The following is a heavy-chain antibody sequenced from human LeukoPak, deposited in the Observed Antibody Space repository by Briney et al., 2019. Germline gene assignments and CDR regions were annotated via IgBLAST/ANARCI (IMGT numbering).Heavy chain of an antibody. CDR1: GGSISSYY. Sequence: PSETLSLTCTVSGGSISSYYWSWIRQPAGKGLEWIGRIYTSGSTNYNPSLKSRVTMSVDTSKNQFSLKLSPVTAADTAVYYCARDRTVYYYDSSGPHTTGYYFDYWGQGTLVTVSS. CDR3: ARDRTVYYYDSSGPHTTGYYFDY. J-gene: IGHJ4*02. V-gene: IGHV4-4*07. CDR2: IYTSGST. D-gene: IGHD3-22*01.